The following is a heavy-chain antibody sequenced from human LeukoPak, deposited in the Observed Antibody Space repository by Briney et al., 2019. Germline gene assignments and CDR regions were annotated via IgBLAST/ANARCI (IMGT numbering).Heavy chain of an antibody. J-gene: IGHJ4*02. CDR1: GGTFSSYA. Sequence: SVKVSCKASGGTFSSYAISWVQQAPGQGLEWMGRIIPIFGTANYAQKFQGRVTITTDESTSTAYMELSCLRSEDTAVYYYARGRFMVRGVITLDYWGQGTLVTVSS. D-gene: IGHD3-10*01. V-gene: IGHV1-69*05. CDR3: ARGRFMVRGVITLDY. CDR2: IIPIFGTA.